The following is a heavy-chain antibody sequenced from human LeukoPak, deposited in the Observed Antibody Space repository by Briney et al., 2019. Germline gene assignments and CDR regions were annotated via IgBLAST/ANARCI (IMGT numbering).Heavy chain of an antibody. CDR2: IAYDGTEK. D-gene: IGHD4-17*01. CDR1: GLIFSGYA. Sequence: GGSLRLSCAASGLIFSGYAMHWVRQAPGKGLEWVAVIAYDGTEKHYGDSVKGRFTISRDNSKNTLYLQMNSLRVEDTALYYCARDGDGVPLDYWGQGTLVTVSS. CDR3: ARDGDGVPLDY. V-gene: IGHV3-30-3*01. J-gene: IGHJ4*02.